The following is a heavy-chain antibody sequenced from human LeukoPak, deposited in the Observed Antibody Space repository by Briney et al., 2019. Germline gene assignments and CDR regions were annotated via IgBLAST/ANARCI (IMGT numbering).Heavy chain of an antibody. V-gene: IGHV4-61*02. J-gene: IGHJ3*02. CDR1: GGSTSSGRYF. CDR3: SRGDFSSGPSRDAFDI. D-gene: IGHD3-3*01. Sequence: SQTLSLTCTVSGGSTSSGRYFWSWIRQPAGKGLEWVGRIFTSGTTNYNPSLKSRVTISVDTSKNQFSLKVSSVTAADTAVYYCSRGDFSSGPSRDAFDIWGQGTMVTVSS. CDR2: IFTSGTT.